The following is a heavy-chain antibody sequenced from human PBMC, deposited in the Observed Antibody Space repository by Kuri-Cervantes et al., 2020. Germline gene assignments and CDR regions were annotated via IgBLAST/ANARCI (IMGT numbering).Heavy chain of an antibody. V-gene: IGHV4-59*01. CDR2: IYYSGST. D-gene: IGHD3-22*01. J-gene: IGHJ4*02. CDR1: GGSFSGYY. CDR3: ARISYYDSSGYLD. Sequence: GSLRLSCAVYGGSFSGYYWSWIRQPPGKGLEWIGYIYYSGSTNYNPSLKSRVTISVDTSKNQFSLKLSSVTAADTAVYYCARISYYDSSGYLDWGQGTLVTVSS.